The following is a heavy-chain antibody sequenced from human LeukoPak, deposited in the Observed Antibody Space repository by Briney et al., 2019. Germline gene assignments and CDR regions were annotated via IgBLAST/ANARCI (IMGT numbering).Heavy chain of an antibody. D-gene: IGHD3-22*01. J-gene: IGHJ3*02. Sequence: SETLSLTCTVSGGSISSSSYYWGWIRQPPGKGLEWIGSIYYSGSTYYNPSLKSRVTISVDTSKNQFSLKLSSVTAADTAVYYCARGVRSYYDSSGYYPRPPDAFDIWGQGTMVTVSS. CDR3: ARGVRSYYDSSGYYPRPPDAFDI. CDR1: GGSISSSSYY. V-gene: IGHV4-39*07. CDR2: IYYSGST.